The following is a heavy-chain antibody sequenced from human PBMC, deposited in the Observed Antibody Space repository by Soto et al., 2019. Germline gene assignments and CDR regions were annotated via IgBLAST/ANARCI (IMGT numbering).Heavy chain of an antibody. D-gene: IGHD3-10*01. CDR1: GGTFSSYT. J-gene: IGHJ3*02. Sequence: QVQLVQSGAEVKKPGSSVKVSCKASGGTFSSYTISWVRQAPGQGLEWMGRIIPILGIANYAQKFQGRVTITADKSTSTAYMELSSRRSEDTAVYYCARDWDGMVRGSEGAFDIWGQGTMVTVSS. CDR3: ARDWDGMVRGSEGAFDI. CDR2: IIPILGIA. V-gene: IGHV1-69*08.